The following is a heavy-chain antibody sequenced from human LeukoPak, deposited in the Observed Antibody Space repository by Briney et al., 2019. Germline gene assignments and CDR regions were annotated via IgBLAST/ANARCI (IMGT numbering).Heavy chain of an antibody. D-gene: IGHD5-18*01. CDR1: GGTFSSYA. V-gene: IGHV1-69*13. CDR3: ARGGNSYGYVWRGDY. Sequence: SVKVSRKASGGTFSSYAISWVRQAPGQGLEWMGGIIPIFGTANYAQKFQGRVTITADESTSTAYMELSSLRSEDTAVYYCARGGNSYGYVWRGDYWGQGTLVTVSS. J-gene: IGHJ4*02. CDR2: IIPIFGTA.